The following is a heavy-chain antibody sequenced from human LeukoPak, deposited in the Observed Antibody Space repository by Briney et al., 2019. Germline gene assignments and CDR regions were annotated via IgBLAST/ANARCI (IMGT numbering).Heavy chain of an antibody. CDR3: AKWAGDVTHANAWYGSLDH. Sequence: GASLRLSCAASGFTFTIYAMTWVRQAPGKGLEWVSGIYGSGQTTYYADSVKGRFTISRDNSKDTLFLLMSSLRAEDTAVYYCAKWAGDVTHANAWYGSLDHWGLGTPVTVSS. CDR1: GFTFTIYA. J-gene: IGHJ4*02. CDR2: IYGSGQTT. V-gene: IGHV3-23*01. D-gene: IGHD6-13*01.